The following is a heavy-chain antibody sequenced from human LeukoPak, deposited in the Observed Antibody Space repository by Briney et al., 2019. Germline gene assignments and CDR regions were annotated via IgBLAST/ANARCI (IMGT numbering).Heavy chain of an antibody. CDR3: ARDLGYSHGYWNY. Sequence: PGGSLRLSCAASGFTFSSYWMSWVRQAPGKGLEWVANIKQDGSEKYYVDSVKGRFTISRDNAKNSLYLQMNSLRAEDTAVYYCARDLGYSHGYWNYWGQGTLVTVSS. CDR2: IKQDGSEK. V-gene: IGHV3-7*01. D-gene: IGHD5-18*01. J-gene: IGHJ4*02. CDR1: GFTFSSYW.